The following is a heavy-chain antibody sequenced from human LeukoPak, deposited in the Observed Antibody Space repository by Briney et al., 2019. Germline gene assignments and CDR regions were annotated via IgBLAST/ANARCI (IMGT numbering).Heavy chain of an antibody. J-gene: IGHJ4*02. Sequence: EGSVRLSCAASGFTFSSYAMSWVRQAPGKGLEWVSVISGSGSSTYYADSVKGRFNISRDNSKNMVYLQMNRLRADDTAVYHCAKEGYASSWYRFDYWGQGTLVTVSS. V-gene: IGHV3-23*01. CDR2: ISGSGSST. CDR1: GFTFSSYA. CDR3: AKEGYASSWYRFDY. D-gene: IGHD6-13*01.